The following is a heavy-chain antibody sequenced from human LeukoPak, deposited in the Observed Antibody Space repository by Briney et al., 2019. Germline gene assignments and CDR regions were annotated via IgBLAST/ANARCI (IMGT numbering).Heavy chain of an antibody. CDR3: ATADFVVVIAPHAFDI. CDR2: FDPEDGET. V-gene: IGHV1-24*01. Sequence: ASVKVSCKVSGYTLTELSMHWVRQARGKGLEWMGGFDPEDGETIYAQKFQGRVTMTEDTSTDTAYMELSSLRSEDTAVYYCATADFVVVIAPHAFDIWGQGTMVTVSS. J-gene: IGHJ3*02. D-gene: IGHD2-21*01. CDR1: GYTLTELS.